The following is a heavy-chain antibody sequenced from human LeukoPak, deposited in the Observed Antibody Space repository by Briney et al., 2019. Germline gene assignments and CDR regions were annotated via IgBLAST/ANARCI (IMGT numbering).Heavy chain of an antibody. Sequence: SVKVSCKASGGTFSNYAFSWVRQAPGQGLEWMGRIVPILGTANYAQKFQGRVTITTDESTSTAYMELSSLRSEDTAVYYCASSRDGYNSVFDYWGQGTLVTVSS. V-gene: IGHV1-69*11. J-gene: IGHJ4*02. CDR2: IVPILGTA. D-gene: IGHD5-24*01. CDR1: GGTFSNYA. CDR3: ASSRDGYNSVFDY.